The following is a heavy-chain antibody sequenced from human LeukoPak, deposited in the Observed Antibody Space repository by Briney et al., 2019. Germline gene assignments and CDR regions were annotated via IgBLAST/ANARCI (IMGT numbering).Heavy chain of an antibody. V-gene: IGHV3-30*02. J-gene: IGHJ3*02. CDR1: GFTFSNYG. CDR2: IRFDGTNK. D-gene: IGHD5-24*01. CDR3: ARGRDGYNLVDAFDI. Sequence: GGSLRLSCAASGFTFSNYGMHWVRQAPGKGLEWVAFIRFDGTNKFYADSVKGRFTISRDNSQNTVSLQVNSLRAEDTAVYYCARGRDGYNLVDAFDIWGQGIMVTVSS.